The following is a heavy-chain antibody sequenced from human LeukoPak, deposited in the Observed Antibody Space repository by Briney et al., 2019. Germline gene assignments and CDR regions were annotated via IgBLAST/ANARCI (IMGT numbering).Heavy chain of an antibody. CDR3: GRDALVGYFSYYYMDV. V-gene: IGHV4-59*11. CDR1: GGSISSHY. J-gene: IGHJ6*03. CDR2: ISNSGST. D-gene: IGHD2-15*01. Sequence: SETLSLTCTVSGGSISSHYWTWIRQSPVEGLEWIGDISNSGSTSYNPSLKSRVTISIDTSKNQFSLKLSSVTAADTAVYYCGRDALVGYFSYYYMDVWGKGTTVTVSS.